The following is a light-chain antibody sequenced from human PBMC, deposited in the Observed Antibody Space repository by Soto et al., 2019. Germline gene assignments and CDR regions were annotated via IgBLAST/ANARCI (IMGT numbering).Light chain of an antibody. Sequence: QVTQSPSSLSASVGDRVTITCRTSQSISGYLNWYRHKPGKAPTLLIYAASTLQSGVPSRFSGSGSGTDFTLTISKLQPEDFATYYCQQSYSTRPITFGQGTRLEIK. J-gene: IGKJ5*01. V-gene: IGKV1-39*01. CDR1: QSISGY. CDR2: AAS. CDR3: QQSYSTRPIT.